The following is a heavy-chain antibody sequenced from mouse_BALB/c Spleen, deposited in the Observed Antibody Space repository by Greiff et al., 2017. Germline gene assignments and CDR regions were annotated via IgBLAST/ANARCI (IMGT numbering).Heavy chain of an antibody. CDR3: ARKELYYDYDGTFAY. Sequence: QVQLKQSGAELARPGASVKMSCKASGYTFTSYTIHWVKQRPGQGLEWIGYINPSSGYTNYNQKFKDKATLTADKSSSTAYMQLSSLTSEDSAVYYCARKELYYDYDGTFAYWGQGTLVTVSA. V-gene: IGHV1-4*01. CDR1: GYTFTSYT. CDR2: INPSSGYT. D-gene: IGHD2-4*01. J-gene: IGHJ3*01.